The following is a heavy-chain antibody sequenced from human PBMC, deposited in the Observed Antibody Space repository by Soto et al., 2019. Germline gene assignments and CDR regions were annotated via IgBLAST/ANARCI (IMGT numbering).Heavy chain of an antibody. CDR2: IYSGGST. D-gene: IGHD3-22*01. V-gene: IGHV3-53*01. J-gene: IGHJ3*01. CDR1: GFTFSSND. CDR3: ATRPLLPGAP. Sequence: EVQLVESGGGLIQPGGSLRLSCAASGFTFSSNDMNWVRQAPGKGLEWVSLIYSGGSTYYAYSVKGRFTISRDNSKNTFYLQMSSLRAEDTAVYYCATRPLLPGAPWGQGTMVTVSS.